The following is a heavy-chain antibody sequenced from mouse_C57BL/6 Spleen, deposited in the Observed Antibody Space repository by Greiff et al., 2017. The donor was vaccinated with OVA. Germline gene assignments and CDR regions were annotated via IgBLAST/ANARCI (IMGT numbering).Heavy chain of an antibody. CDR2: ISYSGST. CDR3: ATAYYSFFDY. V-gene: IGHV3-1*01. J-gene: IGHJ2*01. Sequence: EVQRVESGPGMVKPSQSLSLTCTVTGYSITSGYDWHWIRHFPGNKLEWMGYISYSGSTNYNPSLKSRISITHDTSKNHFFLKLNSVTTEDTATYYCATAYYSFFDYWGQGTTLTVSS. CDR1: GYSITSGYD. D-gene: IGHD2-12*01.